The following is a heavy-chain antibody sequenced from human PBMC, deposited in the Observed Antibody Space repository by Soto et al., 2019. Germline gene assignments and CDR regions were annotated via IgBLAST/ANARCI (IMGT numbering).Heavy chain of an antibody. CDR2: INPSGGST. Sequence: ASVKVSCKASGYTFTSYYMHWVRQAPGQGLEWMGIINPSGGSTSYAQKFQGRVTMTRDTSTSTVYMELSSLRSEDTAVYYCARETECGSGGSCYPDLQHWGKGTLVTVSS. CDR3: ARETECGSGGSCYPDLQH. J-gene: IGHJ1*01. CDR1: GYTFTSYY. V-gene: IGHV1-46*01. D-gene: IGHD2-15*01.